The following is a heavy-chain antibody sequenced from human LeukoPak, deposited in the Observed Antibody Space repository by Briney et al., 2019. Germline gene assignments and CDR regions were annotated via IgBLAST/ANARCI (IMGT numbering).Heavy chain of an antibody. CDR2: ISGGGGGT. D-gene: IGHD6-13*01. V-gene: IGHV3-23*01. Sequence: GGSLRLSCAASGFTFSSYAMSWVRQAPRKGLEWVSAISGGGGGTYYADSVKGRFTISRDNSKNTLYLQVNSLRAEDTAVYYCAKVPAGYSGSWYEAFDIWGQGTMVTVSS. CDR3: AKVPAGYSGSWYEAFDI. CDR1: GFTFSSYA. J-gene: IGHJ3*02.